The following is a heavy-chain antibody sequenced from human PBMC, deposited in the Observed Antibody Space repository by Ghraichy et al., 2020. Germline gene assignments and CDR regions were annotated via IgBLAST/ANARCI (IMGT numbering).Heavy chain of an antibody. V-gene: IGHV3-9*01. CDR3: AKARRNERITMIVVVIPDAFDI. Sequence: GGSLRLSCAASGFTFDDYAMHWVRQAPGKGLEWVSGISWNSGSIGCADSVKGRFTISRDNAKNSLYLQMNSLRAEDTALYYCAKARRNERITMIVVVIPDAFDIWGQGTMVTVSS. CDR2: ISWNSGSI. CDR1: GFTFDDYA. J-gene: IGHJ3*02. D-gene: IGHD3-22*01.